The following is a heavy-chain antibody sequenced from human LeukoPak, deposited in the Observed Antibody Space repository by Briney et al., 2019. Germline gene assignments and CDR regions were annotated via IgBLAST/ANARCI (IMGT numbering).Heavy chain of an antibody. V-gene: IGHV4-59*01. CDR1: GSSMSSYY. CDR2: IYYSGST. J-gene: IGHJ3*02. CDR3: ARDTLLDAFDI. Sequence: SETLSLTCTVSGSSMSSYYWSWIRQPPGKGLEWIGYIYYSGSTNYNPSLKSRVTISVDTSKNQFSLKLSSVTAADPAVYYCARDTLLDAFDIWGQGTMVTVSS.